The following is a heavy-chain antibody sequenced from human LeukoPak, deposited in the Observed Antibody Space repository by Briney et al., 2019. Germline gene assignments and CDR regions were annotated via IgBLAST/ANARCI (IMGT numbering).Heavy chain of an antibody. CDR2: IYYSVST. CDR3: ARDSELWGIYDY. Sequence: PSETLSLTCTVSGGSISSSSYYWGWIRQPPGKGLEWIGSIYYSVSTYYNPSLKSRVTISVDTSKNQFSLKLSSVTAADTAVYYCARDSELWGIYDYWGQGTLVTVSS. J-gene: IGHJ4*02. V-gene: IGHV4-39*07. D-gene: IGHD5-18*01. CDR1: GGSISSSSYY.